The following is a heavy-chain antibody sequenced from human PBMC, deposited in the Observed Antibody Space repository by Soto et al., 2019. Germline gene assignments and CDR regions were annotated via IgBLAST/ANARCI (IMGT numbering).Heavy chain of an antibody. CDR1: GGTFSGYA. J-gene: IGHJ1*01. CDR2: IVPLLGIT. CDR3: ARDPRSITGTTSSEDFQH. V-gene: IGHV1-69*01. D-gene: IGHD1-20*01. Sequence: QAQLMQSGAEVKKPGSSVKVSCKASGGTFSGYAISWVRQAPGQGLEWRGGIVPLLGITNYAQKFQGSITIAADESTGTAYMDLRSLRSEDTAVYYCARDPRSITGTTSSEDFQHWGQGTLVSVSS.